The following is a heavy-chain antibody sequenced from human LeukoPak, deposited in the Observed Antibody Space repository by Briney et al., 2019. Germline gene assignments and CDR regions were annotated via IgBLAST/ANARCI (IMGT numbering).Heavy chain of an antibody. CDR2: ISPHNGNT. Sequence: ASVTVSCKASGYTFTMYGISWVRQAPGQGLQWLGWISPHNGNTNNGQDLQGRVTMTTDTSRSTAYLELRSLRSDDTAIYYCVRDLNYVTLGYDILGDIGYYFDYWGQGSLVTVSS. J-gene: IGHJ4*02. V-gene: IGHV1-18*01. CDR3: VRDLNYVTLGYDILGDIGYYFDY. CDR1: GYTFTMYG. D-gene: IGHD3-9*01.